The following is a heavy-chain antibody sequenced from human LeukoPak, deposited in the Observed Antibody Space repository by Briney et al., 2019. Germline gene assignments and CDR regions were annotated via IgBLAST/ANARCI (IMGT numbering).Heavy chain of an antibody. CDR1: GFTFSTYW. J-gene: IGHJ6*03. Sequence: GGSLRLSCAASGFTFSTYWMNWVRQAPGKGLEWVSTITSSGDGTFYADSVRGRFTISRDNSKNTLYLQMNSLRAEDTAVYYCAKDGSAIHYYYYMDVWGKGTTVTVSS. CDR3: AKDGSAIHYYYYMDV. CDR2: ITSSGDGT. D-gene: IGHD2-2*03. V-gene: IGHV3-23*01.